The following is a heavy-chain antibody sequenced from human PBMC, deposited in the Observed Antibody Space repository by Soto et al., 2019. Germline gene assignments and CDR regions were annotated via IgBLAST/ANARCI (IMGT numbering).Heavy chain of an antibody. CDR2: IYYSGST. Sequence: SETLSLTCTVSGGSISSYYWSWIRQPLGKGLEWIGYIYYSGSTNYNPSLKSRVTISVDTSKNQFSLKLGSVTAADTAVYYCAGLGYDSSGLIDYWGQGTLVTVS. CDR3: AGLGYDSSGLIDY. V-gene: IGHV4-59*01. J-gene: IGHJ4*02. D-gene: IGHD3-22*01. CDR1: GGSISSYY.